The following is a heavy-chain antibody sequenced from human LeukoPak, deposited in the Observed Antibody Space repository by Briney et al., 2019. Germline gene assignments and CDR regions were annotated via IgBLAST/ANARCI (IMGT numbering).Heavy chain of an antibody. CDR3: ARDQLGLGELSLYDQ. V-gene: IGHV1-2*02. CDR1: GYTFTGYY. Sequence: ASVKVSCKASGYTFTGYYMHWVRQAPGQGLEWMGWMNPNSGGTKYAQKFQGRVTMTRDTSISTAYMELSRLRSDDTAMYYCARDQLGLGELSLYDQWGQGTLVTVFS. J-gene: IGHJ5*02. CDR2: MNPNSGGT. D-gene: IGHD3-16*02.